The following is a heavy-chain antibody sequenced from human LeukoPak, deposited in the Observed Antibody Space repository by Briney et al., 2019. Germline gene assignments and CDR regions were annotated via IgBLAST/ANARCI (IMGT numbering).Heavy chain of an antibody. D-gene: IGHD6-13*01. CDR3: ARDRGYSSSWYLVY. CDR1: GFTFRSYA. V-gene: IGHV3-30*04. Sequence: GRCLRLSCAASGFTFRSYAMHGVRQAPGKGREGGAVISYDGSNKYYPDAVKGRFTISRHNSKNTLHLQRDRLRAEDTVVYYCARDRGYSSSWYLVYWGQATLLSVP. CDR2: ISYDGSNK. J-gene: IGHJ4*02.